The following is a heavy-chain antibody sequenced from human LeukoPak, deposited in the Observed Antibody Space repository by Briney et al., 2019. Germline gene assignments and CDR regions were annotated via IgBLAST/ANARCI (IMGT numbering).Heavy chain of an antibody. D-gene: IGHD3-10*01. CDR1: GGSISSYY. Sequence: AETLSLTCTVSGGSISSYYWSWLRQPPGKGLEWIGYIYYSGSTNYNPSLKSRVTISVDTSKNQFSLKLSSVTAADTAVYYCASNYYGSGSLDYWGQGNLVTVSS. V-gene: IGHV4-59*08. CDR2: IYYSGST. CDR3: ASNYYGSGSLDY. J-gene: IGHJ4*02.